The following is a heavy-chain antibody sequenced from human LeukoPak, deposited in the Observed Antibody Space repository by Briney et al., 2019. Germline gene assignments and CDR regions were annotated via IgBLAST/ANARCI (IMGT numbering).Heavy chain of an antibody. CDR2: IIPIFGTA. V-gene: IGHV1-69*06. Sequence: ASVEVSCKASGGAFSSYVISWVRQAPGQGLEWMGGIIPIFGTADYARKFQGRLTITADKSTSTAYMELSSLRSEDTAIYYCASATLRCSGGSCYEMDVWGKGTTVTVSS. D-gene: IGHD2-15*01. CDR3: ASATLRCSGGSCYEMDV. J-gene: IGHJ6*04. CDR1: GGAFSSYV.